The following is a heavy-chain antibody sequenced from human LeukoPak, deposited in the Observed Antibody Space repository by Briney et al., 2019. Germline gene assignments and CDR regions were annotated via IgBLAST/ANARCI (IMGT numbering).Heavy chain of an antibody. CDR1: GFAFGSYA. CDR3: AKDYYYGSGSYPILFDY. CDR2: ISGSGGST. D-gene: IGHD3-10*01. J-gene: IGHJ4*02. V-gene: IGHV3-23*01. Sequence: GGSLRLSCAASGFAFGSYAMSWVRQAPGKGLEWVSAISGSGGSTYYADSVKGRFTISRDNSKNTLYLQVNGLRAEDTAVYYCAKDYYYGSGSYPILFDYWGQGTLVTVSS.